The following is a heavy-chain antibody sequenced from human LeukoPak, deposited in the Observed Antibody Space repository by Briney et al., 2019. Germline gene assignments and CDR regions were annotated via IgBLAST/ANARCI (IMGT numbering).Heavy chain of an antibody. CDR3: VRSEVGDFDS. D-gene: IGHD1-26*01. CDR1: GYSISRGYY. J-gene: IGHJ4*02. Sequence: PSETLSLTCEVSGYSISRGYYWGWVRQPPGKRPQWIGSVHESGSSYYNPSLRSRVSISLDTSQNQFSLTLTSVTAADSAIYYCVRSEVGDFDSWGQGTLVTVSS. CDR2: VHESGSS. V-gene: IGHV4-38-2*01.